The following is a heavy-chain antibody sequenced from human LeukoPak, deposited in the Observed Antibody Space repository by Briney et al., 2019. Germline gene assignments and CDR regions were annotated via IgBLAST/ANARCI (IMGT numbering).Heavy chain of an antibody. CDR3: ARDSDFRGEFEAEKGDY. V-gene: IGHV3-33*01. CDR1: GLTFSSYG. D-gene: IGHD3-16*01. J-gene: IGHJ4*02. CDR2: IWYDGSNK. Sequence: GGSLRLSCAASGLTFSSYGMHWVRQAPGKGLEWVAVIWYDGSNKYYADSVRGRFTISRDNSKNTLYLQMNSLRAEDTAVYYCARDSDFRGEFEAEKGDYWGQGTLVTVSS.